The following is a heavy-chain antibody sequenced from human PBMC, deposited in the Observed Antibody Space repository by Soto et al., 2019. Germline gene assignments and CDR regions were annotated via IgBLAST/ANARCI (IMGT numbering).Heavy chain of an antibody. CDR2: INAGNGNT. V-gene: IGHV1-3*01. CDR3: ASVAGHDPFDY. J-gene: IGHJ4*02. D-gene: IGHD6-19*01. CDR1: GGTFSSYA. Sequence: ASVKVSCKASGGTFSSYAISWVRQAPGQRLEWMGWINAGNGNTKYSQKFQGRVTITRDTSASTAYMELSSLRSEDTAVYYCASVAGHDPFDYWGQGTLVTVSS.